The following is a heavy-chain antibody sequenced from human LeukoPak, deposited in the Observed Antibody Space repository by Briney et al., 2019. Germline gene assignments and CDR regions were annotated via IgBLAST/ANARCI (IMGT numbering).Heavy chain of an antibody. CDR3: ARVYSPEVVVVIGPGYFDY. J-gene: IGHJ4*02. Sequence: SETLSLTCTVSGGSISSSSYYWGWIRQPPGKGLEWIGSIYYSGSTYYNPSLKSRVTISVDTSKNQFSLKLSSVTAADTAVYYCARVYSPEVVVVIGPGYFDYWGQRTLVTVSS. D-gene: IGHD3-22*01. CDR2: IYYSGST. V-gene: IGHV4-39*07. CDR1: GGSISSSSYY.